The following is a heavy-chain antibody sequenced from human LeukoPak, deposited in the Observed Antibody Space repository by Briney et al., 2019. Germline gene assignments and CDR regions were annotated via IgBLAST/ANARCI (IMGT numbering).Heavy chain of an antibody. D-gene: IGHD6-13*01. Sequence: ASVKVSCKASGYTFTGYYIHWVRQAPGQGLEWMGWIYPNSGGTNYAQKFQGRVTMTRDTSISTAYMDLRRLTSDDTAIYYCAKAIAAAHYDFWGQGTLVTVSS. CDR2: IYPNSGGT. V-gene: IGHV1-2*02. CDR3: AKAIAAAHYDF. CDR1: GYTFTGYY. J-gene: IGHJ4*02.